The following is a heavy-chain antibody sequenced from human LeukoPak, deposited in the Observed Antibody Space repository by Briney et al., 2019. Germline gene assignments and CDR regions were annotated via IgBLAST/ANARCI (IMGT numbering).Heavy chain of an antibody. CDR2: INHSGST. CDR1: GGSFSGYY. CDR3: ASPPNYYYGMDV. Sequence: SETLPLTCAVYGGSFSGYYWSWIRQPPGKGLEWIGEINHSGSTNYNPSLKSRVIISVDTSKNQFSLKLSSATAADTAVYYCASPPNYYYGMDVWGQGTTVTVSS. V-gene: IGHV4-34*01. J-gene: IGHJ6*02.